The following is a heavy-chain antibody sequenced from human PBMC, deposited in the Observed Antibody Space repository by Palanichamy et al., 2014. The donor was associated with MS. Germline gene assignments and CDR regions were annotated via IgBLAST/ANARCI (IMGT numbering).Heavy chain of an antibody. CDR2: GDDDK. D-gene: IGHD4-23*01. Sequence: GDDDKYYSTSLKTRLTISKDTSKNQVVLTMTNMDPVDTATYFCARIVTPGHGGWDTFDIWGQGTVVTVSS. CDR3: ARIVTPGHGGWDTFDI. J-gene: IGHJ3*02. V-gene: IGHV2-70*13.